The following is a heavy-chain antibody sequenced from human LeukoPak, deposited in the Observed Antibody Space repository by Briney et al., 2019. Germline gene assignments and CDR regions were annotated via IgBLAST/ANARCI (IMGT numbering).Heavy chain of an antibody. J-gene: IGHJ6*02. V-gene: IGHV3-23*01. CDR1: GFTFSSYA. CDR3: AKDLLPSATTPNYYYYGMDV. Sequence: GGSLRLSCAASGFTFSSYAMRWVRQAPGKGLEWVAVICGSGGRKYYVDSVKGRFTISRDNSKNTLYLQMNSLRAEDTAVYYCAKDLLPSATTPNYYYYGMDVWGQGTTVTVSS. D-gene: IGHD5-12*01. CDR2: ICGSGGRK.